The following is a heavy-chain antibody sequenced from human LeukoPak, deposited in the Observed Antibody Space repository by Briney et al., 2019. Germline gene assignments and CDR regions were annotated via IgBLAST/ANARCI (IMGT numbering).Heavy chain of an antibody. CDR3: ARDLKRRQGPRVLVEVDP. CDR2: ISAYNGNT. CDR1: GYTFTSYG. J-gene: IGHJ5*02. V-gene: IGHV1-18*01. D-gene: IGHD1-1*01. Sequence: ASVKVSCKASGYTFTSYGISWVRQAPGQGLEWMGWISAYNGNTNYAQKLQGRVTMTTDTSTSTAYMELRSLRSDDTAVYYCARDLKRRQGPRVLVEVDPWGQGTLVTVSS.